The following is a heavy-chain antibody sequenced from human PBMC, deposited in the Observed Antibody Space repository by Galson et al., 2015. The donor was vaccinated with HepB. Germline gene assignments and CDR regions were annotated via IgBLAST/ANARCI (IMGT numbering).Heavy chain of an antibody. CDR1: GYIFYNYR. V-gene: IGHV5-51*06. CDR3: ASQLSAGWNYFFDY. Sequence: QSGAEVKKPGDSLKISCKGSGYIFYNYRIGWVRQMPGKGLEWMGIIYPGDSDTRYSPSFQGHVTISADKSTSTAYLQWNSLKASDTAMYYCASQLSAGWNYFFDYWGQGTLVTVSS. J-gene: IGHJ4*02. CDR2: IYPGDSDT. D-gene: IGHD1-7*01.